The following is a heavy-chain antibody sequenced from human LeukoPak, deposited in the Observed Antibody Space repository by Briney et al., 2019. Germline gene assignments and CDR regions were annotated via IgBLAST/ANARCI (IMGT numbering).Heavy chain of an antibody. CDR3: AKDHIVVVVAAFDYFDY. Sequence: GGSLRLSCAASGFTFSSYAMSWVSQAPGKGLEWVSAISGSGGSTYYADSVKGRFTISRDNSKNTLYLQMNSLRAEDTAVYYCAKDHIVVVVAAFDYFDYWGQGTLVTVSS. CDR1: GFTFSSYA. J-gene: IGHJ4*02. V-gene: IGHV3-23*01. D-gene: IGHD2-15*01. CDR2: ISGSGGST.